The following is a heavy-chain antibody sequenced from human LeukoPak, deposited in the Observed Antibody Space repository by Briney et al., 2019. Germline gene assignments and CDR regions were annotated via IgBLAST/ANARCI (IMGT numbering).Heavy chain of an antibody. CDR2: INPNSGGA. Sequence: ASVKVSCKASGYXFTGYYIYWVRQAPGQGLEWMGWINPNSGGANYAQKFQGRVTMTRDTSISTAYMELSRLRSDDTAVYYCARGYSSGSPWYWGQGTLVTVSS. CDR1: GYXFTGYY. CDR3: ARGYSSGSPWY. J-gene: IGHJ4*02. V-gene: IGHV1-2*02. D-gene: IGHD6-19*01.